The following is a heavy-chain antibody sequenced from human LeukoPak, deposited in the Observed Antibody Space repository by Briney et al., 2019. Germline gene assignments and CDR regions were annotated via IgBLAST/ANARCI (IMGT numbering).Heavy chain of an antibody. CDR1: GGSFSDYY. Sequence: PSETLSLTCAVYGGSFSDYYWSWIRQPPGMGLEWIGEINHSGTTNYNPSLKSRVTISLATSKNQFSLKLSSVTAADTAVYYCASSGSGSYYNFDYWGQGTLVTVSS. V-gene: IGHV4-34*01. CDR2: INHSGTT. D-gene: IGHD3-10*01. CDR3: ASSGSGSYYNFDY. J-gene: IGHJ4*02.